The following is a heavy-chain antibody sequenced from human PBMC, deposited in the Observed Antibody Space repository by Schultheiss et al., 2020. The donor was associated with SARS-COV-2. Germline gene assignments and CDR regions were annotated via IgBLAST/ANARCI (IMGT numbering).Heavy chain of an antibody. J-gene: IGHJ4*02. V-gene: IGHV3-21*01. CDR1: GFTFSSYS. CDR3: ARTTIRLSVTFDY. CDR2: ISSSSSYI. D-gene: IGHD1-1*01. Sequence: GESLKISCAASGFTFSSYSMNWVRQAPGKGLEWVSSISSSSSYIYYADSVKGRFTISRDNAKNSLYLQMNSLRAEDTAVYYCARTTIRLSVTFDYWGQGTLVTVSS.